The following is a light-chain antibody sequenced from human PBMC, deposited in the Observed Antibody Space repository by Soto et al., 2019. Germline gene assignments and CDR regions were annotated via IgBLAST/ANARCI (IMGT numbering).Light chain of an antibody. CDR2: DAS. Sequence: EIVLTQSPATLSLSPGERDTLSCRASQSVSSYLAWYQQKPGQAPRLLIYDASNRATGIPARFSGSGSGTDFTLTISSLEPEDCAVYYCQQRNNWPKRFTFGPGTKVDIK. V-gene: IGKV3-11*01. CDR1: QSVSSY. CDR3: QQRNNWPKRFT. J-gene: IGKJ3*01.